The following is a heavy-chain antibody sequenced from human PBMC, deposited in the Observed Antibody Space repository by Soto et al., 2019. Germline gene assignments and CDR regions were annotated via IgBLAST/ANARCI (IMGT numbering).Heavy chain of an antibody. CDR2: IYDSGST. J-gene: IGHJ6*02. CDR3: ARDSGGMDV. V-gene: IGHV4-59*01. CDR1: GGSIISYY. Sequence: SETLSLTCTVSGGSIISYYWSWIRQPPGKGLEWIGYIYDSGSTSYNPSLKSRVTISVDTSKNQFSLKLSSVTAADTAVYYCARDSGGMDVWGQGTTVTVSS.